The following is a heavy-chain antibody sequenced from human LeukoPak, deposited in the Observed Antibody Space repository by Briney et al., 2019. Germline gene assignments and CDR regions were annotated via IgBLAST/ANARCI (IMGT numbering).Heavy chain of an antibody. CDR2: ISSSGSTI. D-gene: IGHD2-15*01. J-gene: IGHJ6*02. V-gene: IGHV3-48*03. Sequence: PGGSLRLSCAASGFTFSSYEMNWVRQAPGKGLEWVSYISSSGSTIYYADSVKGRFTISRDNAKNSLYLQMNSLRAEDTAVYYCARDSVYCSGGSCAPYYYYGMDVWGQGTMVTVSS. CDR3: ARDSVYCSGGSCAPYYYYGMDV. CDR1: GFTFSSYE.